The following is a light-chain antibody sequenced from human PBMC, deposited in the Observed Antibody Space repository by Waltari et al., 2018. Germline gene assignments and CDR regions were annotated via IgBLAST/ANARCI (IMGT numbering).Light chain of an antibody. CDR3: QQYNTCPPQDT. V-gene: IGKV3-15*01. CDR1: QSVSSN. CDR2: GAS. Sequence: EIVVTQSPATLSVSPGERATLSCRASQSVSSNLAWYQQKPGQAPRLLIYGASTRATGIPARFSGSGSGTEFTLTISSLQSEDFAIYYCQQYNTCPPQDTFGLGTKLEIK. J-gene: IGKJ2*01.